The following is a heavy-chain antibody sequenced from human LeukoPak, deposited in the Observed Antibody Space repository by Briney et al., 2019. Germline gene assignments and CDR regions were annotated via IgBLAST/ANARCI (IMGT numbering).Heavy chain of an antibody. CDR1: GFTFSSYG. J-gene: IGHJ4*02. V-gene: IGHV3-30*02. D-gene: IGHD6-13*01. CDR3: VKDHGSSWSTIDY. Sequence: GGSLRLPCAASGFTFSSYGMHWVRHAPGKGLERVAFIRYDGSNKYYADSVKGRFTISRDNSKNTLYLQMNSLRAEDTAVYYCVKDHGSSWSTIDYWGQGTLVTVSS. CDR2: IRYDGSNK.